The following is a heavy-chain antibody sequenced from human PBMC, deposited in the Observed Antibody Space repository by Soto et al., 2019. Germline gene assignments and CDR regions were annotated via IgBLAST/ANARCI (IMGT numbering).Heavy chain of an antibody. Sequence: EVQLLESGGGLVQPGGSLRLSCAASGFSVGTYAMMWVRQPPGKGQEWVAGMTGSGGDIRYADPVKGRFTISKDNSKNTLYLQMNNVRAGDTAIYYCAKDAVYGDGLWLAGNWGQGTLVIVST. V-gene: IGHV3-23*01. CDR2: MTGSGGDI. D-gene: IGHD2-21*02. J-gene: IGHJ4*02. CDR3: AKDAVYGDGLWLAGN. CDR1: GFSVGTYA.